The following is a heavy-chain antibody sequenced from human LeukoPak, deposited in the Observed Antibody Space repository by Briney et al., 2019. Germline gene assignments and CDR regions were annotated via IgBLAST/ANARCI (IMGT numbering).Heavy chain of an antibody. CDR3: ARWSLRGGSSGY. D-gene: IGHD1-26*01. CDR1: GGSISIYY. Sequence: SESLSLTCTVSGGSISIYYWSWIRQPPGKGLEWIGYIYYSGSTNYNPSLKSRVTISVDTSKNQFSLRLSFVTAADTAVYYCARWSLRGGSSGYWGQGTLVTVSS. J-gene: IGHJ4*02. CDR2: IYYSGST. V-gene: IGHV4-59*08.